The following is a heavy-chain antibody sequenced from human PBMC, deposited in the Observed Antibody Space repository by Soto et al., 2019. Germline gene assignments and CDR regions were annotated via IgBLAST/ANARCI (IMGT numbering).Heavy chain of an antibody. CDR2: ISSSGSTV. CDR3: VRQYYYDSSRSFDY. CDR1: GFAFSNYE. Sequence: PGGSLTLSCAASGFAFSNYEMNWVRQAPGKGLEWVSYISSSGSTVYYADSVKGRFTISRDNAEDSLYLQMNSLRAEDTAVYYCVRQYYYDSSRSFDYWGQGTLVNLSS. J-gene: IGHJ4*02. D-gene: IGHD3-22*01. V-gene: IGHV3-48*03.